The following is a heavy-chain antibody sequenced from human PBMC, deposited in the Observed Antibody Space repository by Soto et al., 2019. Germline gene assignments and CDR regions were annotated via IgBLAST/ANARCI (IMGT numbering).Heavy chain of an antibody. CDR3: AFTGSAYDSSGYNPPYYFDY. J-gene: IGHJ4*02. V-gene: IGHV3-23*01. Sequence: GGSLRLSCAASGFTFSSYAMSWVRQAPGKGLEWVSAISGSGGSTYYADSVRGRFTISRDNSKNTLYLQMNSLRAEDTAVYYCAFTGSAYDSSGYNPPYYFDYWGQGTLVTVSS. CDR2: ISGSGGST. CDR1: GFTFSSYA. D-gene: IGHD3-22*01.